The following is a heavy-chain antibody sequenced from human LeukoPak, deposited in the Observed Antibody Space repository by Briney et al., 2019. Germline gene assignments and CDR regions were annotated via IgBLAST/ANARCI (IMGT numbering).Heavy chain of an antibody. CDR2: IQYDGSDK. CDR1: GFTFSNYG. Sequence: PGGSLRLSCAASGFTFSNYGMHWVRQAPGKGLEWVAFIQYDGSDKYYADSVKGRFTISRDNSKNTLYLQMNSLKAEDTAVYYCAKWFDPWGQGTLVTVSS. V-gene: IGHV3-30*02. J-gene: IGHJ5*02. CDR3: AKWFDP.